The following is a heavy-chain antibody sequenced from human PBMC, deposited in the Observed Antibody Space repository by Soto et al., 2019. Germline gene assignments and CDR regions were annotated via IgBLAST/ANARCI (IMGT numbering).Heavy chain of an antibody. Sequence: WIRQPPGQGLEWIGYIYYSGSTNYNPSLKSRVTMSVDTSKNQFSLKLSSLTAADTAIYYCARANWFFDYWGQGTPVTVSS. D-gene: IGHD7-27*01. CDR2: IYYSGST. V-gene: IGHV4-59*13. J-gene: IGHJ4*02. CDR3: ARANWFFDY.